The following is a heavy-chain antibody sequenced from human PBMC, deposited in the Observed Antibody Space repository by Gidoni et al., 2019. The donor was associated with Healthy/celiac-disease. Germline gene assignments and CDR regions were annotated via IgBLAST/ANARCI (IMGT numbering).Heavy chain of an antibody. J-gene: IGHJ4*02. CDR2: IYYSGST. CDR3: ARDGYCSGGSCLYYFDY. Sequence: QLQLQESGPGLVKPSETLSLTGTVSVGSISSSSYYWGWIRQPPGKGLELIGSIYYSGSTYYNPSLKSRFTISVDTSKNQFSLKLSSVTAADTAVYYCARDGYCSGGSCLYYFDYWGQGTLVTVSS. CDR1: VGSISSSSYY. V-gene: IGHV4-39*07. D-gene: IGHD2-15*01.